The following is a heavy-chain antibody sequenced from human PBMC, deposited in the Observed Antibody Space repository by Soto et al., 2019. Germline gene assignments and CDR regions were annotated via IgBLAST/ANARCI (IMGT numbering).Heavy chain of an antibody. CDR3: ARHPSPYPDDRSANNYDFVI. V-gene: IGHV5-51*01. CDR2: IYPGDSDT. J-gene: IGHJ3*02. Sequence: PGEALKISCKGSGYSFTGYWIGWVRQMPGKGLEWMGIIYPGDSDTRYSPSFQGQVTISADKSISTAYLQWSSLKASDTAMYYCARHPSPYPDDRSANNYDFVIWGPETMLAVSS. D-gene: IGHD3-22*01. CDR1: GYSFTGYW.